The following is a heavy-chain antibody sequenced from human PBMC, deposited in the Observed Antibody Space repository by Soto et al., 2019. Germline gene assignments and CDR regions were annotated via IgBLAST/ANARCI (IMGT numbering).Heavy chain of an antibody. V-gene: IGHV3-23*01. CDR3: ATAHGYSSSWFEFDF. CDR1: GFTFSSYA. J-gene: IGHJ4*02. D-gene: IGHD6-13*01. CDR2: ISGSGGST. Sequence: EVQLLESGGGLVQPGGSLRLSCAASGFTFSSYAMSWVRQAPGKGLEWVSAISGSGGSTYYADSVKGRFTISRDNSKNKLYLQMNSRRAEDTAVYYCATAHGYSSSWFEFDFWGQGTLVTVSS.